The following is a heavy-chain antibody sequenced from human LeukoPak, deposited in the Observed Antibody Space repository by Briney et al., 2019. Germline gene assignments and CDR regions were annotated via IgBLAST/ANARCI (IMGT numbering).Heavy chain of an antibody. V-gene: IGHV4-39*07. D-gene: IGHD3-10*01. CDR1: GGSISSSSYY. Sequence: SETLSLTCTVSGGSISSSSYYWGWIRQPPGKGLEWIGSIYYSGSTYYNPSLKSRVTISVDTSKNQFSLKLSSVTAADTAVYYCARGGTMVRGAVDYWGQGTLVTVSS. CDR2: IYYSGST. CDR3: ARGGTMVRGAVDY. J-gene: IGHJ4*02.